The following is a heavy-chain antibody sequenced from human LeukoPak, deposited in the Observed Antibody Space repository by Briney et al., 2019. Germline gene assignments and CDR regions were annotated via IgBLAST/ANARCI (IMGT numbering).Heavy chain of an antibody. V-gene: IGHV4-4*07. J-gene: IGHJ6*03. CDR1: GGSISSYY. Sequence: SETLSLTCTVSGGSISSYYWSWIRQPAGKGLEWIGYIYSSGSTNYNPSLKSRVTMSVDTSKNQFSLKASSVTAADTAVYYCARVFDSGSQAYFYYMDVWGKGSTVTIFS. CDR3: ARVFDSGSQAYFYYMDV. CDR2: IYSSGST. D-gene: IGHD3-10*01.